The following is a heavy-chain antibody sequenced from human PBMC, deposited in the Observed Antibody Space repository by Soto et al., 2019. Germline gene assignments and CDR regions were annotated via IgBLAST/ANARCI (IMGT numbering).Heavy chain of an antibody. Sequence: SVKVSCKASGGTFSSYAISWVRQAPGQGLEWMGGIIPIFGTANYAQKFQGRVTITADESTSTAYMELSSLRSEDTAVYYCATANGRQWLATGLDYWGQGTLVTVSS. J-gene: IGHJ4*02. CDR1: GGTFSSYA. D-gene: IGHD6-19*01. CDR2: IIPIFGTA. CDR3: ATANGRQWLATGLDY. V-gene: IGHV1-69*13.